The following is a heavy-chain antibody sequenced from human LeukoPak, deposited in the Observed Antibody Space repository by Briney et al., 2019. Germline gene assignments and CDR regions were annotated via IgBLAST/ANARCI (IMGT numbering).Heavy chain of an antibody. V-gene: IGHV4-39*07. CDR1: GDSFTSVTDY. CDR3: AREGGYCSSTSCYNAWFDP. J-gene: IGHJ5*02. CDR2: GDYSGST. Sequence: PSETLSLTCTVSGDSFTSVTDYWAWIRQPPGKGLEWIASGDYSGSTYYNPSLKSRVTISVDTSKNQFSLKLSSVTAADTAVYYCAREGGYCSSTSCYNAWFDPWGQGTLVTVSS. D-gene: IGHD2-2*02.